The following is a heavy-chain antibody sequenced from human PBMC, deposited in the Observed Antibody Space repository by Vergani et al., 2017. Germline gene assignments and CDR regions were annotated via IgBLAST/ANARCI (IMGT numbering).Heavy chain of an antibody. CDR2: IGKDGINT. Sequence: QVHLVESAGGVVQPGGSLRLSCAESGFTFSNFGMHWLRQDPGKGREWLAYIGKDGINTRYRDAVKGRFTVSRDNSKDILYLQMDSLRSEDTALYYCAKYLRDSADELPDSWSPGTLVVVSS. V-gene: IGHV3-30*02. CDR3: AKYLRDSADELPDS. CDR1: GFTFSNFG. D-gene: IGHD2-21*02. J-gene: IGHJ4*02.